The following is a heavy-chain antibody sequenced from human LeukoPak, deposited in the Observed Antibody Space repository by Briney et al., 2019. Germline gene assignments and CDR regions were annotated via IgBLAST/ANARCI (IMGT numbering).Heavy chain of an antibody. CDR3: ARVKRVQDRGIFNWFDP. J-gene: IGHJ5*02. D-gene: IGHD2-15*01. V-gene: IGHV1-18*01. CDR2: IIAYNGNT. CDR1: GGTFSSYA. Sequence: ASVKVSCKASGGTFSSYAISWVRQAPGQGLEWMGGIIAYNGNTNYAQKLQGRVTMTTDTSTSTAYMELRSLRSDDTAVYYCARVKRVQDRGIFNWFDPWGQGTLVTVSS.